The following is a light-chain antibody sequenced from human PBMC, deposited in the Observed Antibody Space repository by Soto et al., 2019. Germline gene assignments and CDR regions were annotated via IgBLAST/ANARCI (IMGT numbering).Light chain of an antibody. J-gene: IGKJ4*01. CDR2: AVS. CDR3: QQYNSYPLT. V-gene: IGKV1-16*02. Sequence: DIQMNQSPYSLSASVGDRVPSTCRASQGVTTYLAWFQQKQGKAPKCLIYAVSTLQSGVPSKFSGSGSGTDFTLTISSLQPEDSAAYYFQQYNSYPLTFGGGTKVEIK. CDR1: QGVTTY.